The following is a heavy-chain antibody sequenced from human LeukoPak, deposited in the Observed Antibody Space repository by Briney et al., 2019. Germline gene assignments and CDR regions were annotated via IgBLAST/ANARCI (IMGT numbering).Heavy chain of an antibody. D-gene: IGHD2-2*01. J-gene: IGHJ4*02. CDR3: ARAPDKIGYCSGTTCPS. V-gene: IGHV3-74*01. CDR1: GFTLSTYW. CDR2: INSDGSSA. Sequence: PGGSLRLSCAASGFTLSTYWMHWVRQAPGKGLVWLTCINSDGSSATYADSVKGRFTISRDNAKNTLYLQMNSLRAEDTAVYYCARAPDKIGYCSGTTCPSWGQGTLVTVSS.